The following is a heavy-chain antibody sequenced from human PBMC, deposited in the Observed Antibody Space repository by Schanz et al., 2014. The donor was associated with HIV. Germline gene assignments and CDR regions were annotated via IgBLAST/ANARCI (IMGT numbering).Heavy chain of an antibody. CDR3: ARGDILTGLYPYYFDS. V-gene: IGHV1-18*01. Sequence: QVQLVQSGAEVKKPGASVRVSCKASGYTFISYGITWVRQAPGQGLEWMGWISAYNGNTNYAQKVQGRVTMTTDTSTSTAYMELRSLTSDDTAVYYCARGDILTGLYPYYFDSWGQGTLVTVSS. CDR2: ISAYNGNT. CDR1: GYTFISYG. J-gene: IGHJ4*02. D-gene: IGHD3-9*01.